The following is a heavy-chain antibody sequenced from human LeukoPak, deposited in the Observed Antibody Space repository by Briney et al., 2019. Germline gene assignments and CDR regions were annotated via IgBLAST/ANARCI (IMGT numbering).Heavy chain of an antibody. CDR2: ISGSGGST. CDR1: GFTFSSYA. V-gene: IGHV3-23*01. Sequence: PGGSLRLSCAASGFTFSSYALSWVRQAPGKGLEWVSTISGSGGSTYYADSVKGRFTISRGNSKDTLYLQVNSLRAEDTALYYCARGGYCSSISCPFDYWGPGTLVTVSS. D-gene: IGHD2-2*01. J-gene: IGHJ4*02. CDR3: ARGGYCSSISCPFDY.